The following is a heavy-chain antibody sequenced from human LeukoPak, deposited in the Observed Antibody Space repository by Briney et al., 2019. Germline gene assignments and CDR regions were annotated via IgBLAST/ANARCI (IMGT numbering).Heavy chain of an antibody. CDR1: GYTFTGYY. CDR3: AREIGSSWYENWFDP. V-gene: IGHV1-2*02. J-gene: IGHJ5*02. Sequence: ASEKVSCKASGYTFTGYYMHWVRQAPGQGLEWMGWINPNSGGTNYAQKFQGRVTMTRDTSISTAYMELSRLRSDDTAVYYCAREIGSSWYENWFDPWGQGTLVTVSS. D-gene: IGHD6-13*01. CDR2: INPNSGGT.